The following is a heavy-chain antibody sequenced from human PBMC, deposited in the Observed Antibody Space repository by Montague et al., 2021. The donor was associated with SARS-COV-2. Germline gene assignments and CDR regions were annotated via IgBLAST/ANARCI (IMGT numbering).Heavy chain of an antibody. D-gene: IGHD3-10*01. CDR1: GFSLTTDGMC. J-gene: IGHJ5*02. CDR3: ARNGVEFRGSEKYYSGNGLDP. V-gene: IGHV2-70*11. Sequence: PALVKPTQTLALTCTFSGFSLTTDGMCVSWIRQLPGKALEWLARVDWADDKYYSTSLKTRLTISKDTSKNQVVLTMTNMNPADTATYYCARNGVEFRGSEKYYSGNGLDPWGQGTLVTVSS. CDR2: VDWADDK.